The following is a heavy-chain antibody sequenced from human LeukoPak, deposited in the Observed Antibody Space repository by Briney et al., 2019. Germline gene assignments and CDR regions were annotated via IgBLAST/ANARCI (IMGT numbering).Heavy chain of an antibody. J-gene: IGHJ4*02. CDR2: IKQDGSEK. CDR3: ARETLGYCSGGSCYAFDY. V-gene: IGHV3-7*01. Sequence: GGSLRLSCAASGFTFSSYWMSWVRQAPGKWLEWVANIKQDGSEKYYVDSVKGRFTISRDNAKNSLYLQMNSLRAEDTAVYYCARETLGYCSGGSCYAFDYWGQGTLVTVSS. CDR1: GFTFSSYW. D-gene: IGHD2-15*01.